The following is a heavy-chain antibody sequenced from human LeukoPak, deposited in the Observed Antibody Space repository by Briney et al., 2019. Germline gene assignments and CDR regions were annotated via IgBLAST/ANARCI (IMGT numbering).Heavy chain of an antibody. J-gene: IGHJ4*02. V-gene: IGHV3-9*01. Sequence: GRSLRLSCAASGFTFDDYAMHWVRQAPGKGLEWVSGISWNSGSIGYADSVKGRFTISRDNAKNSLYLQMNSLRAEDTALYYCAKGWSGSGWYGVSDYWGQGTLVTVSS. CDR2: ISWNSGSI. CDR3: AKGWSGSGWYGVSDY. CDR1: GFTFDDYA. D-gene: IGHD6-19*01.